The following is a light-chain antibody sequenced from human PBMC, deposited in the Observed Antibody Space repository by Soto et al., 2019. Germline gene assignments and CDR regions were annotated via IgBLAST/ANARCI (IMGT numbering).Light chain of an antibody. CDR2: AAS. Sequence: DIQLTQSPSFLSASVGDSVTITCRASQGISTYLAWYQQKPGKAPKLLIYAASTLQSGVPSRFSGSGSGTAFTLTISSLQPEDFATYYCLQLNSYPRSFGQGTRLEIK. CDR1: QGISTY. V-gene: IGKV1-9*01. CDR3: LQLNSYPRS. J-gene: IGKJ2*01.